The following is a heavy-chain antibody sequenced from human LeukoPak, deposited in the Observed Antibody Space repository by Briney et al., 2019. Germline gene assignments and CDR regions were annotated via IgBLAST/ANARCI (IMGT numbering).Heavy chain of an antibody. D-gene: IGHD3-10*01. V-gene: IGHV3-74*01. CDR2: IKNDGGTT. CDR1: GFTFSDYW. CDR3: ARGIARGSGSTQGY. Sequence: PGGSLRLPCATSGFTFSDYWMHWVRHAPGKGLVWVSRIKNDGGTTNYADSVKGRFTISRDNAKNTLYLQLDSLRAEDTAIYYCARGIARGSGSTQGYWGQGTLVTVSS. J-gene: IGHJ4*02.